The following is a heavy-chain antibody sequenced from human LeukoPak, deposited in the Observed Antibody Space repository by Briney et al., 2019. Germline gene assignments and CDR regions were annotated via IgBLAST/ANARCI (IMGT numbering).Heavy chain of an antibody. CDR2: FEAEDGRI. V-gene: IGHV1-24*01. Sequence: GASVKVSCKVSGTAITDLPIHWVRQAPGKGPEWMGGFEAEDGRIIYAKNFQGRVTMTEDTSADTAYMEFNRLTSEDTAVYYCTTWGIVNHIFQGRVTSTNYWGQGTLVIVSS. CDR1: GTAITDLP. CDR3: TTWGIVNHIFQGRVTSTNY. D-gene: IGHD3-16*01. J-gene: IGHJ4*02.